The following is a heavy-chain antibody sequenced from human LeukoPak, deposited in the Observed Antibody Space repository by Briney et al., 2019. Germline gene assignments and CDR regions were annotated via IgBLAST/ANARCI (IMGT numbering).Heavy chain of an antibody. V-gene: IGHV3-66*01. D-gene: IGHD3-3*01. J-gene: IGHJ6*02. CDR2: IYSGGST. Sequence: GGSLRLSCAASGFTVSRKYMSWVRQAPGKGLEWVSVIYSGGSTYYADSVKGRFTISRDNSKNTLYLQMNSLRAEDAAVYYCARDVRGTADFWSGYYYYYYGMDVWGQGTTVTVSS. CDR1: GFTVSRKY. CDR3: ARDVRGTADFWSGYYYYYYGMDV.